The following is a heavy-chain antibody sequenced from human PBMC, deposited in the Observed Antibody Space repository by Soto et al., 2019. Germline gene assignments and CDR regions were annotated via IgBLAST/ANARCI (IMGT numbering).Heavy chain of an antibody. D-gene: IGHD5-12*01. V-gene: IGHV3-33*01. Sequence: QVQLVESGGGVVQPGRSLRLSSAASGFTFSSYGMHWVRQAPGKGLEWVAVIWYDGSDKNYADSVKGRCTISRYNSKNTPYLQMNSLRADDTAIYDCARDNLRGYSGYDYDYWGQGTLVTVSP. CDR3: ARDNLRGYSGYDYDY. J-gene: IGHJ4*02. CDR1: GFTFSSYG. CDR2: IWYDGSDK.